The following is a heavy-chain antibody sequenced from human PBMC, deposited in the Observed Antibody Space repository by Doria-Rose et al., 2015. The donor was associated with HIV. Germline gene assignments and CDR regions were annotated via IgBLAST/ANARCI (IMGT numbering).Heavy chain of an antibody. D-gene: IGHD6-13*01. CDR1: GVSLSSPGMG. CDR3: ARIKSSRWYHKYYFDF. CDR2: IFSDDER. J-gene: IGHJ4*02. V-gene: IGHV2-26*01. Sequence: QVTLKESGPVLVKPTETLTLTCTVSGVSLSSPGMGVSWIRQPPGNALEWLANIFSDDERSYKTSLKSRLTISRGTSKSQVVLTMTDMDPVDTVTYYCARIKSSRWYHKYYFDFWGQGTLVIVSA.